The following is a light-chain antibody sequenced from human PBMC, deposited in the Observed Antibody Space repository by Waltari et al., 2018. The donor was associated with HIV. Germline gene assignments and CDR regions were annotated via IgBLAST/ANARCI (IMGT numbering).Light chain of an antibody. CDR3: CSCPRSGIRYV. J-gene: IGLJ1*01. Sequence: QSALTQPASVSGSPGQSITISCTGTSLNVGSDDLVSWYQQHPGEAPKLIIYEVTKRPSGVSNRFSGSKSGNTASLTISGLQAEDEADYYCCSCPRSGIRYVFGTGTKVTVL. V-gene: IGLV2-23*02. CDR2: EVT. CDR1: SLNVGSDDL.